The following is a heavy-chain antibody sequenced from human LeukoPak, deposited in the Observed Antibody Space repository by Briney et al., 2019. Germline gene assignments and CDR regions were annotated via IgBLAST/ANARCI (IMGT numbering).Heavy chain of an antibody. CDR2: IYYSGSI. CDR3: ASRFTTPLLSRGGDFYYFDF. Sequence: PSQTLSLTCSVSGGSISSGDYYWSWIRQPPGKGLEWIGYIYYSGSIYYNSSLKSRVTISVDTSKNQFSLKLRSVTAADTAVYYCASRFTTPLLSRGGDFYYFDFWGQGTLVTVSS. J-gene: IGHJ4*02. D-gene: IGHD2-21*02. V-gene: IGHV4-30-4*01. CDR1: GGSISSGDYY.